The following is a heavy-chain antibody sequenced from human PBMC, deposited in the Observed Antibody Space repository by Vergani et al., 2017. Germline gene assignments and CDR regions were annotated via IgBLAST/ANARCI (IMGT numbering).Heavy chain of an antibody. J-gene: IGHJ4*02. CDR1: GYTLTELS. CDR3: AKGSGIAAAMGAGRFDY. D-gene: IGHD6-13*01. Sequence: VQLVQSGAEVKKPGASVKVSCKVSGYTLTELSMHWVCQAPGKGLEWVSSISSSSSYIYYADSVKGRFTISRDNAKNSLYLQMNSLRAEDTAVYYCAKGSGIAAAMGAGRFDYWGQGTLVTVSS. V-gene: IGHV3-21*04. CDR2: ISSSSSYI.